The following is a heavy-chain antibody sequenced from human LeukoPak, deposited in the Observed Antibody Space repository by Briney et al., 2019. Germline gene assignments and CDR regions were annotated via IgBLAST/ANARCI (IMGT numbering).Heavy chain of an antibody. J-gene: IGHJ4*02. V-gene: IGHV3-23*01. Sequence: GGSLRLSCAASGFTFSSYSMNWVRQAPGKGLEWVSAISGSGGSTYYADSVKGRFTISRDNSKNTLYLQMSSLRAEDTAVYYCAKDRGRYYDSSGYYWGYYFDSWGQGILVTVST. D-gene: IGHD3-22*01. CDR2: ISGSGGST. CDR1: GFTFSSYS. CDR3: AKDRGRYYDSSGYYWGYYFDS.